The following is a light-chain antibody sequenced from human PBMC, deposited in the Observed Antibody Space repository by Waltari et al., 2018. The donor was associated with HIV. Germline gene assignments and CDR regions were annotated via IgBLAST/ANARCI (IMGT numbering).Light chain of an antibody. CDR2: DVN. CDR1: RSDVGGYNY. CDR3: CSYAGSSSFYV. Sequence: QSALTQPRSVSGSPGQSVTISCTGTRSDVGGYNYVSWFQQHPGKAPQLIIFDVNKRPSGVPDRFSGSKSGNTASLTISGLQAEDEADYYCCSYAGSSSFYVFGIGTKVTVL. J-gene: IGLJ1*01. V-gene: IGLV2-11*01.